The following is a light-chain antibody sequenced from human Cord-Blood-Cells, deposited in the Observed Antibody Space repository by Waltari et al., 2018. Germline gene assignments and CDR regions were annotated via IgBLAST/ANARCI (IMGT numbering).Light chain of an antibody. V-gene: IGLV3-19*01. CDR3: NSRDSSGNWV. CDR2: GKN. Sequence: SSELTQDPSVSVALGQTVRITCQGVSLRNYYASWYQQKPGPAPVLVIYGKNNRPSGIPDRFSGSSSRNTASLTITGAQAEDEADYYCNSRDSSGNWVFGGGTKLTVL. J-gene: IGLJ3*02. CDR1: SLRNYY.